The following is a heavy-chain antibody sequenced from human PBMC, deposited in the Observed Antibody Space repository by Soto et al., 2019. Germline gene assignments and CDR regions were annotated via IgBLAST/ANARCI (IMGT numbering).Heavy chain of an antibody. J-gene: IGHJ4*02. CDR2: IYYSGST. CDR1: GGSISSGGYY. Sequence: SETLSLTCTVSGGSISSGGYYWSWIRQHPGKGLEWIGYIYYSGSTYYNPSLKSRVTISVDTSKNQFSLKLSSVTAADTAVYYCARGGRLGYCSSTSCYGGKGLVYWGQGTLVTVSS. CDR3: ARGGRLGYCSSTSCYGGKGLVY. V-gene: IGHV4-31*03. D-gene: IGHD2-2*01.